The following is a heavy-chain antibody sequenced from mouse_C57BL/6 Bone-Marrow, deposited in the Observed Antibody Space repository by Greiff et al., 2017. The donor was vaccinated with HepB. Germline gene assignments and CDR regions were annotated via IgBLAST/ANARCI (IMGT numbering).Heavy chain of an antibody. CDR1: GFTFSDYG. J-gene: IGHJ3*01. CDR3: AKLRRTWFAY. CDR2: ISSGSSTI. Sequence: DVQLVESGGGLVKPGGSLKLSCAASGFTFSDYGMHWVRQAPEKGLEWVAYISSGSSTIYYADTVKGRFTISRDNAKNTLFLQMTSLRSEDTAMYYCAKLRRTWFAYWGQGTLVTVSA. V-gene: IGHV5-17*01. D-gene: IGHD2-4*01.